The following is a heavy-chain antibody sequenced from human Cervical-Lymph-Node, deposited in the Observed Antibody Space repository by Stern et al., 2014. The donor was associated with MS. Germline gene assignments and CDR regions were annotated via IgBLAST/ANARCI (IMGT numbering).Heavy chain of an antibody. CDR1: GGTFSTHA. J-gene: IGHJ6*02. CDR3: ARCRDILTAFYDGMDX. Sequence: QVQLLQPGAEVKKPGSSVKVSCKASGGTFSTHAISWVRQVPGLGLEWMGGIIPKFGTPNYAQRFQDRVTISADESASTAYMELSSLRSEDTAVYYCARCRDILTAFYDGMDXXXQGTTVTVS. V-gene: IGHV1-69*01. CDR2: IIPKFGTP. D-gene: IGHD3-9*01.